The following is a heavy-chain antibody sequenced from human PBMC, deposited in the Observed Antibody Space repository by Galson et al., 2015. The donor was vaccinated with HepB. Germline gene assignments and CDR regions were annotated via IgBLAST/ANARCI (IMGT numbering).Heavy chain of an antibody. D-gene: IGHD6-19*01. CDR1: GFTSGMTFTTYA. Sequence: SLRLSCAASGFTSGMTFTTYAMTWVRQTPGKGLEWVSAISGSGGSPYYADSVKGRFTISRDNSNDTLYLQMNSLRAEDTALYYCAKDPYLYSTLAGTMAGFDYWGQGTLVTVSS. J-gene: IGHJ4*02. CDR3: AKDPYLYSTLAGTMAGFDY. CDR2: ISGSGGSP. V-gene: IGHV3-23*01.